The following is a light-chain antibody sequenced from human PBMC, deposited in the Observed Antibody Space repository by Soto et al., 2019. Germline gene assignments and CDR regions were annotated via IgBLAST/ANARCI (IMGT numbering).Light chain of an antibody. CDR2: GAS. Sequence: EIVMTQSPATLSVSPGERATLSCRASQSVSSNLAWYQQKPGQAPRLLIYGASTRATGIPARFSGSGSGTEFTLPISSPQSEDFAVYYCQQYNNWPPTFGQGTKVEIK. J-gene: IGKJ1*01. CDR3: QQYNNWPPT. V-gene: IGKV3-15*01. CDR1: QSVSSN.